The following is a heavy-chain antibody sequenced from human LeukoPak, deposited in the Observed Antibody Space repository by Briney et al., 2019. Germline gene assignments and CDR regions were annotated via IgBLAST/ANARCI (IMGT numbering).Heavy chain of an antibody. CDR1: GGSISSGSYC. CDR2: IYTSGST. CDR3: ARAFVDGYRRAFDI. J-gene: IGHJ3*02. Sequence: PSETLSLTCTVSGGSISSGSYCWSWIRQPAGKGLEWIGRIYTSGSTNYNPSLKSRVTISVDTSKNQFSLKLSSVTAADTAVYYCARAFVDGYRRAFDIWGQGTMVTVSS. D-gene: IGHD3-16*02. V-gene: IGHV4-61*02.